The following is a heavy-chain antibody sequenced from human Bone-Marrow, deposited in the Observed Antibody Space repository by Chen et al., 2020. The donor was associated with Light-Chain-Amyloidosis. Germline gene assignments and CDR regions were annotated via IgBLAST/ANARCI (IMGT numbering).Heavy chain of an antibody. CDR2: ISYDGSRV. CDR1: GFTFSSYA. D-gene: IGHD3-10*01. V-gene: IGHV3-30*03. J-gene: IGHJ4*02. Sequence: VESGGGVVQPGRSLRLSCAASGFTFSSYAMYWVRKAPGKGLEWLAFISYDGSRVSYAGSLKGRFTISRDQSKRKLYLQMNSLGPEDTALYYCARERDGRGLDYWGQGTLVSVST. CDR3: ARERDGRGLDY.